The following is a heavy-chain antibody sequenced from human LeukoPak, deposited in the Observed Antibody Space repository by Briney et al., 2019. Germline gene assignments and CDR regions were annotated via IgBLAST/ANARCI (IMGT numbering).Heavy chain of an antibody. V-gene: IGHV3-23*01. CDR1: GFTVSSSY. CDR3: AKAGVELATISPFDI. J-gene: IGHJ3*02. Sequence: GGSLRLSCAASGFTVSSSYMSWVRRAPGKGLDWVSAISGPAFTTYYADSVKGRFTVSRDNSKETLYLQMNSLTAEDTAVYYCAKAGVELATISPFDIWGQGTMVTVSS. D-gene: IGHD5-24*01. CDR2: ISGPAFTT.